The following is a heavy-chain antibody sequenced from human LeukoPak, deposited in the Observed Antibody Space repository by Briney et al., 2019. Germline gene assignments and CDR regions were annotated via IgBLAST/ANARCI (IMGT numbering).Heavy chain of an antibody. D-gene: IGHD2-21*02. Sequence: GGSLRLSCAASGFTFSTYSMNWVRQAPGKGLEWVSYISSSTSTKFYADSVKGRFTISRDTAKNSLYLQMNSLRAEDTAVYYCAKKVVVTAGHWGFDYWGQGALVTVSS. CDR3: AKKVVVTAGHWGFDY. V-gene: IGHV3-48*01. CDR1: GFTFSTYS. J-gene: IGHJ4*02. CDR2: ISSSTSTK.